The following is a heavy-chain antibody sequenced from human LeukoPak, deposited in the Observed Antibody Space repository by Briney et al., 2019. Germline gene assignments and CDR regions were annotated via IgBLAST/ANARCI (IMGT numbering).Heavy chain of an antibody. D-gene: IGHD5-18*01. J-gene: IGHJ6*02. Sequence: GRSLRLSCAASGFTFDDYAMHWVRQAPGKGLEWVSGINWNGGSTGYADSVKGRFTISRGNAKNSLYLQMNSLRAEDTALYHCARDSASGYSYGTPNYGMDVWGQGTTVTVS. V-gene: IGHV3-20*01. CDR1: GFTFDDYA. CDR2: INWNGGST. CDR3: ARDSASGYSYGTPNYGMDV.